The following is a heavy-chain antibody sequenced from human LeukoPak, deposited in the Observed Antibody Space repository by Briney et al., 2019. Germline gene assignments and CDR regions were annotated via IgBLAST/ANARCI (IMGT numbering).Heavy chain of an antibody. CDR2: ISRDGSST. J-gene: IGHJ4*02. V-gene: IGHV3-74*01. Sequence: GGSLRLSCAASGFTFSNNWMHWVRQALGKGLVWVSRISRDGSSTSYADSVKGRFTISRDNAKNTLYLQMNTLRAEDTAVYYCARDCSDTGCYNTAFDYWGQGTLVTVSS. CDR1: GFTFSNNW. D-gene: IGHD2-2*02. CDR3: ARDCSDTGCYNTAFDY.